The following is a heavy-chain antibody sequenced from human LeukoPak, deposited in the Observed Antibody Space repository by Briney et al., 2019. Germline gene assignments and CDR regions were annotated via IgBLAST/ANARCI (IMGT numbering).Heavy chain of an antibody. CDR2: IYYSGST. D-gene: IGHD6-13*01. J-gene: IGHJ4*02. CDR1: GGSISSYY. V-gene: IGHV4-59*12. Sequence: PSETLSLTCTVSGGSISSYYWSWIRQPPGKGLEWIGYIYYSGSTNYNPSLKSRVTISVDTSKNQFSLKLSSVTAADTAVYYCARDRLGSSPPDWGQGTLVTVSS. CDR3: ARDRLGSSPPD.